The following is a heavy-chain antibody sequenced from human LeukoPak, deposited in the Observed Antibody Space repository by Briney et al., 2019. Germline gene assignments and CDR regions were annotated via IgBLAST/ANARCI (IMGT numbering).Heavy chain of an antibody. CDR3: ARGKSSTDY. V-gene: IGHV4-59*08. J-gene: IGHJ4*02. Sequence: SETLSLTCTVSGASVSNYDGSWIRQRPGKGLEWIGYVYYSGSTNYNPYLKSRVTISVDTSKNQFSLKLSSVTAADTAVYYCARGKSSTDYWGQGTLVTVSS. CDR2: VYYSGST. CDR1: GASVSNYD.